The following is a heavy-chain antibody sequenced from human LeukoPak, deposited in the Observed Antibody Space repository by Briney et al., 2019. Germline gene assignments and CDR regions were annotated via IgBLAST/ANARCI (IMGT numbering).Heavy chain of an antibody. CDR1: GFTFSSYW. D-gene: IGHD2-2*02. V-gene: IGHV3-7*01. Sequence: GGSLRLSCAASGFTFSSYWMSWVRQAPGKGLEWVANIKQDGSEKYYVDSVKGRFTISRDNAKNSLYLQMNSLRAEDTAVYYCARESGCSSTSCYNLDYWGQGTLVTVSS. CDR2: IKQDGSEK. CDR3: ARESGCSSTSCYNLDY. J-gene: IGHJ4*02.